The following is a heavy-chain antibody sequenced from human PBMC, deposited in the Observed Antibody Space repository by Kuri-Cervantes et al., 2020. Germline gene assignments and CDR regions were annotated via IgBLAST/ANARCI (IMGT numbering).Heavy chain of an antibody. CDR3: VRGSGYSSGWYPRTHDY. CDR1: GFTFSSYA. D-gene: IGHD6-19*01. J-gene: IGHJ4*02. CDR2: ISGSGGSK. Sequence: GGSLRLSCAASGFTFSSYAMSWVRQAPGKGLEWVSAISGSGGSKYYADSVKGRFTISRDNSKNTLYLQVNSLRAEDMTVYYCVRGSGYSSGWYPRTHDYWGQGTLVTVSS. V-gene: IGHV3-23*01.